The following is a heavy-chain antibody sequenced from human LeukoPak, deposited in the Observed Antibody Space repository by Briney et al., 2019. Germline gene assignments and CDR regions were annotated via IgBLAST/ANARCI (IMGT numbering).Heavy chain of an antibody. CDR3: ARASDSSGYYTPLDY. D-gene: IGHD3-22*01. CDR1: GFTFDGYG. J-gene: IGHJ4*02. Sequence: GGSLRLSCAASGFTFDGYGMSWVRQAPGKGLEWVSGINWNGGSTGYADSVKGRFTISRDNAKNSLHLQMNSLRAEDTALYYCARASDSSGYYTPLDYWGQGTLVTVSS. CDR2: INWNGGST. V-gene: IGHV3-20*04.